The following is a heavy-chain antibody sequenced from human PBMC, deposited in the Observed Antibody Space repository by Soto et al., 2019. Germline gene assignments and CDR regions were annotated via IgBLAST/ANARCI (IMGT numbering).Heavy chain of an antibody. CDR2: ISGSGGST. D-gene: IGHD6-13*01. CDR1: GFTFSIYA. CDR3: AKEGIAAADRTYFDY. V-gene: IGHV3-23*01. J-gene: IGHJ4*02. Sequence: GXSLRLACAASGFTFSIYAMSWVRQAPGKGLEWVSAISGSGGSTYYADSVKGRFTISRDNSKNTLYLQMNSLRAQDTAVYYCAKEGIAAADRTYFDYWGQGTLVTVSS.